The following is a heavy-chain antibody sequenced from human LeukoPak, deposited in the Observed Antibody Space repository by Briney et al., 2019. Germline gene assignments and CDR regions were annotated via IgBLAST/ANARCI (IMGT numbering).Heavy chain of an antibody. CDR3: IITEDSECFQH. Sequence: GGSLRLSCAASGFTFSIYGMHWVRQAPGRGLEWVAVTWYDGSHKYYADSVKGRFAISRDNSKNTLFLQMSGLKVEDTAVYYCIITEDSECFQHWGQGTLVTVSS. V-gene: IGHV3-30*02. D-gene: IGHD5-24*01. J-gene: IGHJ1*01. CDR1: GFTFSIYG. CDR2: TWYDGSHK.